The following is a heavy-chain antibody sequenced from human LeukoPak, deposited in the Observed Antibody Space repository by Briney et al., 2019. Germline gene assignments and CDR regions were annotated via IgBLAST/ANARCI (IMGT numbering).Heavy chain of an antibody. J-gene: IGHJ4*02. CDR3: ARDQDGSGWLPNSDY. CDR1: GHTFTSYG. D-gene: IGHD6-19*01. Sequence: ASVKVSCKASGHTFTSYGISWVRQAPGQGLEWMGWISAYNGNTNYAQKLQGRVTMTTDTSTSTAYMELRSLRSDDTAVYYCARDQDGSGWLPNSDYWGQGTLVTVSS. CDR2: ISAYNGNT. V-gene: IGHV1-18*01.